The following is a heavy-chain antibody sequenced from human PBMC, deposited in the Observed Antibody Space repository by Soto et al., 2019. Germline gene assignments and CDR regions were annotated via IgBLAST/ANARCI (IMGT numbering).Heavy chain of an antibody. V-gene: IGHV1-18*04. J-gene: IGHJ6*02. Sequence: ASVKVSCKASGYTFTGYYMHWVRQAPGQGLEWMGWISTYNGDTNYAHNLQDRVTMTTDSSTSTAYMELRSLRSDDTAVYYCAREGHYPYYFYGMDVWGQGTTVTVSS. CDR3: AREGHYPYYFYGMDV. CDR2: ISTYNGDT. D-gene: IGHD3-22*01. CDR1: GYTFTGYY.